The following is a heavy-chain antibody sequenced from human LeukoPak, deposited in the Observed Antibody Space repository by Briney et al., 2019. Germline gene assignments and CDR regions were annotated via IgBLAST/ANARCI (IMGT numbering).Heavy chain of an antibody. CDR1: GFTVSSNY. D-gene: IGHD6-19*01. CDR3: ARRSSGWYSFDY. CDR2: IYSGGST. V-gene: IGHV3-66*01. J-gene: IGHJ4*02. Sequence: GGSLRLSCAASGFTVSSNYMSWVRQAPGKGLEWVAVIYSGGSTYYADSVKGRFTISRDNSKNTLYLQMNSLRAEDTAVYYCARRSSGWYSFDYWGQGTLVTVSS.